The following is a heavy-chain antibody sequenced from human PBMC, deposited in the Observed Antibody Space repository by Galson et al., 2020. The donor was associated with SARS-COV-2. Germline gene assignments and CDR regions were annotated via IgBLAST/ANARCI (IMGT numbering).Heavy chain of an antibody. CDR2: IWYDGSNK. CDR1: GFTFSSYG. D-gene: IGHD3-9*01. CDR3: ARDLRISDDILTGYAY. V-gene: IGHV3-33*01. J-gene: IGHJ4*02. Sequence: GGPLRLSCAASGFTFSSYGMHWVRQAPGKGLEWVAVIWYDGSNKYYADSVKGRFTISRDNSKNTLYLQMNSLRAEDTAVYYCARDLRISDDILTGYAYWGQGTLVTVSS.